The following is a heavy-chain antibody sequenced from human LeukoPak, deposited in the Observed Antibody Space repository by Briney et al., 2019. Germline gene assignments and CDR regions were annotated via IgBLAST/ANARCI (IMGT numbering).Heavy chain of an antibody. CDR3: ASRSTVTTSEN. D-gene: IGHD4-11*01. J-gene: IGHJ4*02. V-gene: IGHV1-46*01. CDR2: INPSGGST. CDR1: GFTFTSYY. Sequence: GGSLRLSCAASGFTFTSYYMHWVRQAPGQGLEWMGIINPSGGSTSYAQKFQGRVTMTRDMSTSTVYMELSSLRSEDTAVYYCASRSTVTTSENWGQGTLVTVSS.